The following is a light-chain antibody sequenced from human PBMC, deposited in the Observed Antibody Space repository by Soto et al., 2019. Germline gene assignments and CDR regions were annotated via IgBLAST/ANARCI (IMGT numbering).Light chain of an antibody. V-gene: IGKV3-20*01. CDR1: ERVTRNY. CDR3: HQYGDSSWT. J-gene: IGKJ1*01. CDR2: GAS. Sequence: ESVLMQSPGALSLTPGERATLSCRASERVTRNYLAWYQQKPGQAPRLLIYGASNRATGIPDRFSGSGSGTDFTLTISRLEPEDLAVYYCHQYGDSSWTFGQGTKVEVK.